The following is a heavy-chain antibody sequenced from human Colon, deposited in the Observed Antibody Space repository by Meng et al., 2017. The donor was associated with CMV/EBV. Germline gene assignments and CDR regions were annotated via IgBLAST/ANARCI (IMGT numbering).Heavy chain of an antibody. Sequence: SGFTFNDHYMDWVRQGTGKGLEWIGRSGNKFTSFSTDYAASVQGRVTISRDDSRNSLYLQMNSLKIEDTAVYYCTRLKSGGYSDSWGQGILVTVSS. CDR3: TRLKSGGYSDS. J-gene: IGHJ4*02. V-gene: IGHV3-72*01. CDR2: SGNKFTSFST. D-gene: IGHD3-10*01. CDR1: GFTFNDHY.